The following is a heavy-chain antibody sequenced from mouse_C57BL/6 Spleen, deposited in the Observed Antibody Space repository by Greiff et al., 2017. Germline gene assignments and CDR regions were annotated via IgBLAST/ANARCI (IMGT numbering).Heavy chain of an antibody. V-gene: IGHV1-80*01. D-gene: IGHD1-1*01. J-gene: IGHJ4*01. CDR1: GYAFSSYW. CDR3: ARSGATGAMDY. CDR2: IYPGDGDT. Sequence: VMLVESGAELVKPGASVKISCKASGYAFSSYWMNWVKQRPGKGLEWIGQIYPGDGDTNYNGKFKGKATLTADKSSSTAYMQLSSLTSEDSAVYFCARSGATGAMDYWGQGTSVTVSS.